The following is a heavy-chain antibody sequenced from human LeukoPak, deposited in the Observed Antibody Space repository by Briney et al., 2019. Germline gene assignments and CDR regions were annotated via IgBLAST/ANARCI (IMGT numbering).Heavy chain of an antibody. CDR3: ARTNYYFYYMDV. CDR1: GGSINGNDYY. J-gene: IGHJ6*03. Sequence: SETLSLTCTVSGGSINGNDYYWGWSRQPPGKGLEWIGSIYYSGSTYYNPSFKSRVTISVDTSKNQFFLRLSSVTAADTAMYYCARTNYYFYYMDVWGRGTTVTVSS. V-gene: IGHV4-39*01. CDR2: IYYSGST. D-gene: IGHD2-8*01.